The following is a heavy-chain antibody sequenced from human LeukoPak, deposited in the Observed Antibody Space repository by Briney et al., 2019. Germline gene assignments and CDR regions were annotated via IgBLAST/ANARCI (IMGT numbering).Heavy chain of an antibody. CDR2: IYPGDSDT. D-gene: IGHD6-13*01. J-gene: IGHJ4*02. V-gene: IGHV5-51*01. CDR1: GYTFTSYW. Sequence: GESLKISCMGFGYTFTSYWIGWVRQMPGKGLEWMGIIYPGDSDTRYNPSFQGQVTVSADKSITTAYLQWNSLKVSDTAIYYCARFGSAGDRRADYWGQGTLVTVSS. CDR3: ARFGSAGDRRADY.